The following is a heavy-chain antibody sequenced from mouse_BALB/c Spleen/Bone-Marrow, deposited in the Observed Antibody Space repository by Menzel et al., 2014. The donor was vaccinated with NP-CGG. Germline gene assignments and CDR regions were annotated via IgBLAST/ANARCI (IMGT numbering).Heavy chain of an antibody. D-gene: IGHD2-10*01. CDR2: SRNKPNDYTT. V-gene: IGHV7-1*02. Sequence: DVHLVESGGGLVQPGGSLRLSCATSGFIFSDFYMEWVRQPPGKRLEWIAASRNKPNDYTTEYSASVKGRFIVSRDTSQSILYLQMNALRAEDTAIYYCARGAYYGPGGAMDYWGQGTSVTVSS. CDR3: ARGAYYGPGGAMDY. CDR1: GFIFSDFY. J-gene: IGHJ4*01.